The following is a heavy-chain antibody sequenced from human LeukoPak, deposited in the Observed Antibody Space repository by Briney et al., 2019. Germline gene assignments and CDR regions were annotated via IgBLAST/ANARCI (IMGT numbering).Heavy chain of an antibody. CDR3: AKEGERDLLPDY. CDR2: VNPNSGGT. CDR1: GYTFPDYY. J-gene: IGHJ4*02. Sequence: ASVKVSCKASGYTFPDYYIHWVRQAPEQGVEWMGWVNPNSGGTNFAQKFQDRVTMTSDTSINTAYMELSNLTSDDTAVYYCAKEGERDLLPDYWGQGTLVTVSS. D-gene: IGHD1-26*01. V-gene: IGHV1-2*02.